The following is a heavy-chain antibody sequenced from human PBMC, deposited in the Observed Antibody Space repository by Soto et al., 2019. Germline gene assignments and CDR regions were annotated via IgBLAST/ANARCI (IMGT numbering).Heavy chain of an antibody. CDR3: ARHFRYYESSGYYSHFDY. CDR2: IYYSGST. J-gene: IGHJ4*02. Sequence: SETLSLTCTVSGGSISSSSDYWGWIRQTPGKGLEWIGSIYYSGSTYYNPSLESRVTMSVDTSQNQFSLKLSSVTAADTAVYYCARHFRYYESSGYYSHFDYWGQGTLVTVSS. V-gene: IGHV4-39*01. D-gene: IGHD3-22*01. CDR1: GGSISSSSDY.